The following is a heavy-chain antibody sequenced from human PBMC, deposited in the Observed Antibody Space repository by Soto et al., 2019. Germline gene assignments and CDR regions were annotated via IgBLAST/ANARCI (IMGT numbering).Heavy chain of an antibody. J-gene: IGHJ3*02. D-gene: IGHD1-26*01. CDR1: GFTFSSYS. V-gene: IGHV3-21*01. Sequence: GGSLRLSCAASGFTFSSYSMNWVRQAPGKGLEWVSSISSSSSYIYYADSVKGRFTISRDNAKNSLYLQMNSLRAEDTAVYYCARDRDGSTGYAFDIWGQGTMVTVSS. CDR2: ISSSSSYI. CDR3: ARDRDGSTGYAFDI.